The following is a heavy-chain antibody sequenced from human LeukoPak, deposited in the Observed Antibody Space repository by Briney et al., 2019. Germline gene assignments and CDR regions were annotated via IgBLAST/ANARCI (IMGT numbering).Heavy chain of an antibody. CDR1: GGSISSGDYY. CDR3: ARVAYYYDSSGYYTYFDY. V-gene: IGHV4-30-4*01. J-gene: IGHJ4*02. D-gene: IGHD3-22*01. Sequence: SETLSLTCTVSGGSISSGDYYWSWIRQPPGKGLEWIGYIYYSGNTYYNPSLKSRVTISVDTPKNQFSLKLSSVTAADTAVYYCARVAYYYDSSGYYTYFDYWGQGTLVTVSS. CDR2: IYYSGNT.